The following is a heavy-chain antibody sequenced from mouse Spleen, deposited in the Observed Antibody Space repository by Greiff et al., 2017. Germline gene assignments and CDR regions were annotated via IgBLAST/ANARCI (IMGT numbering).Heavy chain of an antibody. CDR2: IHPSDSDT. CDR1: GYTFTSYW. J-gene: IGHJ3*01. CDR3: ARHEVTYDGYYQAWFAY. Sequence: QVQLQQPGAELVKPGASVKVSCKASGYTFTSYWMHWVKQRPGQGLEWIGRIHPSDSDTNYNQKFKGKATLTVDKSSSTAYMQLSSLTSEDSAVYFCARHEVTYDGYYQAWFAYWGQGTLVTVSA. D-gene: IGHD2-3*01. V-gene: IGHV1-74*01.